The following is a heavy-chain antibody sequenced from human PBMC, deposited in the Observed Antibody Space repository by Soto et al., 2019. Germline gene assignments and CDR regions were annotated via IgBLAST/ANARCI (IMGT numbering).Heavy chain of an antibody. J-gene: IGHJ4*02. D-gene: IGHD4-17*01. V-gene: IGHV1-18*01. CDR2: ISAYNGNT. CDR3: ARRRYDYGGSKYFDY. Sequence: ASVKVSCKASGYTFTSYGISWVRQAPGQGLEWMGWISAYNGNTNYAQKLQGRVTMTTDTSTSTAYMELRSLRSDDTAVYYCARRRYDYGGSKYFDYWGQGTLVTVSS. CDR1: GYTFTSYG.